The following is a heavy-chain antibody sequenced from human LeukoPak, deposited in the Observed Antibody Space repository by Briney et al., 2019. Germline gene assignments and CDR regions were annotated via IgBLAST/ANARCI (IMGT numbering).Heavy chain of an antibody. V-gene: IGHV1-24*01. D-gene: IGHD1-26*01. Sequence: ASVKVSCKVSGYTLTELSMHWVRQAPGKGLEWMGGFDPEDGETIYAQKFQGRVTMTRDTSISTAYMELSRLGYEDTAVYYCVRMGEKASWGQGTLVTVSS. CDR1: GYTLTELS. CDR2: FDPEDGET. CDR3: VRMGEKAS. J-gene: IGHJ5*02.